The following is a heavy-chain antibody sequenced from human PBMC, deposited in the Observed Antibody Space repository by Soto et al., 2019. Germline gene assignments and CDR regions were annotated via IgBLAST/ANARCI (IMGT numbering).Heavy chain of an antibody. D-gene: IGHD3-22*01. CDR1: VYPFSSYY. CDR3: ARGNYCYDSSGYYYS. CDR2: ISPSGGST. Sequence: XSVKVSSKGSVYPFSSYYIPWVRQAPGQGLEWMGIISPSGGSTSYAQKFQGRVTMTRDTSTSTVYMELSSLRSEDTAGYYCARGNYCYDSSGYYYSWGQGSLVTVSS. J-gene: IGHJ4*02. V-gene: IGHV1-46*01.